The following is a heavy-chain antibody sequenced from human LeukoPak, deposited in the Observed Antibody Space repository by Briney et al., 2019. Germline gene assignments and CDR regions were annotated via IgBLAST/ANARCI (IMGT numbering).Heavy chain of an antibody. Sequence: PGGAPRLSCAAPGFSINNYLMKRVRPAPGEGAGWVANIKQDGSEKNYVDSVKGRFTISRDNAKNSLILQMNSLRDEDTAVYYCARGVWAPFDSWGQGTLVSVSS. D-gene: IGHD7-27*01. CDR2: IKQDGSEK. V-gene: IGHV3-7*01. CDR1: GFSINNYL. J-gene: IGHJ4*02. CDR3: ARGVWAPFDS.